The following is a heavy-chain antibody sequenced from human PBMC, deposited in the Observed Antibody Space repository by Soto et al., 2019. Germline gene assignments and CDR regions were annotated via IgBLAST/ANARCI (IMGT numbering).Heavy chain of an antibody. Sequence: EVQLVETGGGLIQPGGSLRLSCAASGFTVSSNYMSWVRQAPGTGLEWVSVIYSGGSTYYADSVKGRFTISRDNSKNTLYLQMNSLSAEDTAVYYCARGLVAGYNWFDPWGQGTLVIVAS. CDR1: GFTVSSNY. CDR3: ARGLVAGYNWFDP. V-gene: IGHV3-53*02. J-gene: IGHJ5*02. CDR2: IYSGGST. D-gene: IGHD6-19*01.